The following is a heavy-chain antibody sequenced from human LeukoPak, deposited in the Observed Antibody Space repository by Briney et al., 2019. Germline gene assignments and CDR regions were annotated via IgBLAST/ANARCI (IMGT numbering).Heavy chain of an antibody. Sequence: RGSLRLSCAASAFIFSQYSMNWVRQAPGKGLEWVSNIRRSTEQFYANSVKGRFTISRDNERNSLYLQMNHLRGQDTAIYYCARDVGNSGYGCDLWGQGTLVTASS. J-gene: IGHJ5*02. D-gene: IGHD5-12*01. CDR2: IRRSTEQ. CDR1: AFIFSQYS. CDR3: ARDVGNSGYGCDL. V-gene: IGHV3-48*01.